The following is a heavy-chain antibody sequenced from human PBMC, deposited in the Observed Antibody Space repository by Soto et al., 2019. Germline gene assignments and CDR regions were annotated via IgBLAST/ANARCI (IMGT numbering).Heavy chain of an antibody. J-gene: IGHJ6*03. CDR2: TYYRSRWYN. Sequence: QVQLQESGPGLVKPAQTLSLTCAISGDSVSSNSAAWNWIMLSPSRGLEWLARTYYRSRWYNDYAVSVRSRITVNPDTSKNQFSLQLTSVTSEDTAVYYCAGTTSHQWYYMDVWGKGTTVTVSS. CDR1: GDSVSSNSAA. V-gene: IGHV6-1*01. CDR3: AGTTSHQWYYMDV. D-gene: IGHD1-7*01.